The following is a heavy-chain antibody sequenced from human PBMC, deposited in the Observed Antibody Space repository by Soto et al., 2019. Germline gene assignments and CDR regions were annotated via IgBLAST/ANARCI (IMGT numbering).Heavy chain of an antibody. D-gene: IGHD3-22*01. CDR1: GGSISSGGYS. Sequence: PSETLSLTCAVSGGSISSGGYSWSWIRQPPVKGLEWIGYIYHSGGTDDNPSRKSRVTISVDRSKNQFSLKLSSVTAADTAVYYCARGGSGYYFNYWGQGTLVTVSS. CDR3: ARGGSGYYFNY. V-gene: IGHV4-30-2*01. J-gene: IGHJ4*02. CDR2: IYHSGGT.